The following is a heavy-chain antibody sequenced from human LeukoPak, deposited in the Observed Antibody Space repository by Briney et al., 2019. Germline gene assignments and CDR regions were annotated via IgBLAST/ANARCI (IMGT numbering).Heavy chain of an antibody. CDR3: AKLLERYCSSTSCSGLDY. V-gene: IGHV3-30*02. D-gene: IGHD2-2*01. CDR2: IRYDGSNK. Sequence: GGSLRLSCAASGFTFSSYGMHWVRQAPGKGLEWVAFIRYDGSNKYYADSVKGRFTISRDNSKNTLYLQMNSLRAEDTAVYYCAKLLERYCSSTSCSGLDYWGQGTLVTVSS. J-gene: IGHJ4*02. CDR1: GFTFSSYG.